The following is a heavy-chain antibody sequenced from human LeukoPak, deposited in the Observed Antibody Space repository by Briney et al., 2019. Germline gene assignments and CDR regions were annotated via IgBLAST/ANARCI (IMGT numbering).Heavy chain of an antibody. CDR1: GYTFTSYG. CDR2: ISAYNGNT. J-gene: IGHJ5*02. D-gene: IGHD3-3*01. V-gene: IGHV1-18*01. CDR3: ARKGRDDFWSGYYNGNWFDP. Sequence: GASVKVSCKASGYTFTSYGISWVRQAPGQGLEWMGWISAYNGNTNYAQKLQGRVTMTTDTSTSTAYMELRSLRSNDTAVYYCARKGRDDFWSGYYNGNWFDPWGQGTLVTVSS.